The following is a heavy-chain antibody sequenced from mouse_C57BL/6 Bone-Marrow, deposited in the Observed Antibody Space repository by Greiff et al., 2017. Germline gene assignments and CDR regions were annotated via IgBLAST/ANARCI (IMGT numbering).Heavy chain of an antibody. Sequence: EVKLLESGGGLVQPGGSMKLSCVASGFTFSNYWMNWVRQSPEKGLEWVAQIRLKSDNYATHYAESVKGRFTISRDDSKSSVYLQMNNLRAEDTGIYYCTGVGLPPYWGQGTLVTVSA. CDR1: GFTFSNYW. CDR3: TGVGLPPY. V-gene: IGHV6-3*01. D-gene: IGHD2-2*01. J-gene: IGHJ3*01. CDR2: IRLKSDNYAT.